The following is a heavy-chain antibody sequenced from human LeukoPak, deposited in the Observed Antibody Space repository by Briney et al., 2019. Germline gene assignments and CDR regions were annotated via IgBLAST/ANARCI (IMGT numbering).Heavy chain of an antibody. J-gene: IGHJ5*02. V-gene: IGHV4-4*02. D-gene: IGHD3-10*01. CDR1: VGSISRSYW. CDR2: IYHSGIT. CDR3: ARVITMVRERWFDP. Sequence: PSETLSLTCAVSVGSISRSYWWTWVRQPPGKGLEWIGEIYHSGITNYNPSLNSRVTISVDKSNNQLSLELSSMTAADTAVYYCARVITMVRERWFDPWGQGILVTVSS.